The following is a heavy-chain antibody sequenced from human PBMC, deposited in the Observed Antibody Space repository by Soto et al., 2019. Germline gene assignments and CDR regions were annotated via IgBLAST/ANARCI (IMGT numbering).Heavy chain of an antibody. CDR1: GYSFTSYW. CDR3: YGRWPRRGLIGYFEY. V-gene: IGHV5-51*01. CDR2: IYPGDSDT. Sequence: GESLKISCKGSGYSFTSYWIGWVRQMPGKGLEWMGIIYPGDSDTRYSPSFQGQVTISADKSISTAYLQWSSLKASDTAMYYCYGRWPRRGLIGYFEYWGQGTLVTVSS. J-gene: IGHJ4*02. D-gene: IGHD4-17*01.